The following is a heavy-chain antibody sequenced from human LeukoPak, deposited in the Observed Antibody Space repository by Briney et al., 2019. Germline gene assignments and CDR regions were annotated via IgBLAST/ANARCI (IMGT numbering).Heavy chain of an antibody. V-gene: IGHV1-18*01. J-gene: IGHJ4*02. D-gene: IGHD3-10*01. CDR1: GYTFTSYG. CDR2: MSAYNGNT. Sequence: ASVKVSCKASGYTFTSYGISWGRQAPGQGLEWMGWMSAYNGNTNYAQKLQGRVTMTTDTSTSTAYMELRSLRSDDTAVYYCARASIIMVRGVIISGYWGQGTLVTVSS. CDR3: ARASIIMVRGVIISGY.